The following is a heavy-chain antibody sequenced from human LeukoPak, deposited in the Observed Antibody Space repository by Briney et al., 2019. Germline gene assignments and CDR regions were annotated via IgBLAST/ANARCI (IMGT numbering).Heavy chain of an antibody. D-gene: IGHD3-3*01. CDR1: GGSFSNYY. J-gene: IGHJ4*02. CDR2: IHHSGST. Sequence: SETLSLTCAIYGGSFSNYYWSWIRQPPGKGLEWIGEIHHSGSTNYNPSLKSRVTISVDTSKKQFSLKLSSVTATDTAVYYCARGLNDSWTGENYWGQGTLVTVSS. CDR3: ARGLNDSWTGENY. V-gene: IGHV4-34*01.